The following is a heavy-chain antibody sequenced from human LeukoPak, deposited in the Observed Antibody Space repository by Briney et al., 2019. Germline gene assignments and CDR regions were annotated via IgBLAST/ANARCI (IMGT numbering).Heavy chain of an antibody. CDR3: AKDLPAAPYYYYYGMDV. CDR2: INSDGSST. V-gene: IGHV3-74*01. CDR1: GFTFSSYW. Sequence: GGSLRLSCAASGFTFSSYWMPWVRQAPGKGLVWVSRINSDGSSTSYADSVKGRFTISRDNSKNTLYLQMNSLRAEDTAVYYCAKDLPAAPYYYYYGMDVWGQGTTVTVSS. D-gene: IGHD2-2*01. J-gene: IGHJ6*02.